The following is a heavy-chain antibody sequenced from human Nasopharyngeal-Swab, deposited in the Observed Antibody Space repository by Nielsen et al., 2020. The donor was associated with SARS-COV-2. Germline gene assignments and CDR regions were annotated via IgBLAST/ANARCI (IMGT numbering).Heavy chain of an antibody. Sequence: GESLKLSCSASGFTFSSYAMHWVRQAPGKGLEYVSAISSNGGSTYYADSVKGRFTISRDNSKNTLYLQMSSLRAEDTAVYYCVKEQVRGDCFDYWGQGTLVTVSS. V-gene: IGHV3-64D*06. CDR3: VKEQVRGDCFDY. CDR1: GFTFSSYA. J-gene: IGHJ4*02. D-gene: IGHD2-21*01. CDR2: ISSNGGST.